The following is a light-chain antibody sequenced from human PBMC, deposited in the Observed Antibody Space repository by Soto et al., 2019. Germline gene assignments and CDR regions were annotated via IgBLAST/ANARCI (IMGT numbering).Light chain of an antibody. Sequence: QSVLTQPPSASGSPGQSVTNSCTGTSRDVGNYNYVAWYQQHPGKAPKLMIYEVNKRPSGVPDRFSGSKAGNTASLTVFGLQPEDEADYYCSSYAGSDVFVFGSGTKLTVL. CDR3: SSYAGSDVFV. J-gene: IGLJ1*01. V-gene: IGLV2-8*01. CDR1: SRDVGNYNY. CDR2: EVN.